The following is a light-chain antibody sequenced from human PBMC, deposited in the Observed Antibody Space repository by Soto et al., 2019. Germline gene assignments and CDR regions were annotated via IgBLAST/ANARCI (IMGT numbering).Light chain of an antibody. Sequence: DIQMTQSPSSVSASVGDRVTITCRVSQDIRSWLAWYQQKPGKAPKLLIYAASNLQSGVPLRFSGSGSGTDFTLTINSLQPEDCATYYCQQSNSFPPDFGQGTKLEIK. CDR3: QQSNSFPPD. CDR2: AAS. CDR1: QDIRSW. V-gene: IGKV1D-12*01. J-gene: IGKJ2*01.